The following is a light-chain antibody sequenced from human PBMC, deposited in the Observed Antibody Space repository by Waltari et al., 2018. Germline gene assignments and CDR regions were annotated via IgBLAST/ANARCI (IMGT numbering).Light chain of an antibody. J-gene: IGKJ4*01. CDR2: DSS. CDR1: QSVSTY. Sequence: EIVLTQSPATLSLSPGERATLSCRASQSVSTYLAWYQQRPGQPPRLLIYDSSFRANGIPARFSGSGSETDFTLTISSLEPEDFAVYYCQQRYKWPLTFGGGSKVEI. CDR3: QQRYKWPLT. V-gene: IGKV3-11*01.